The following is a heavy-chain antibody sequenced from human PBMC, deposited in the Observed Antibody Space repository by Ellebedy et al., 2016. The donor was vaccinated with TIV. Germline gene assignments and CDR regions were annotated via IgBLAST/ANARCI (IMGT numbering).Heavy chain of an antibody. J-gene: IGHJ3*02. D-gene: IGHD6-19*01. CDR2: ISHTGGST. CDR1: GFMFSRYA. CDR3: ASPYKRGWYTNGDVFDI. Sequence: PGGSLRLSCAASGFMFSRYAMSWVRQAPGKGLEWVSGISHTGGSTYYADSVKGRFTTSRDNSKNTLYLQMNSLRAEDSDKYYCASPYKRGWYTNGDVFDIWGQGAMVTVSS. V-gene: IGHV3-23*01.